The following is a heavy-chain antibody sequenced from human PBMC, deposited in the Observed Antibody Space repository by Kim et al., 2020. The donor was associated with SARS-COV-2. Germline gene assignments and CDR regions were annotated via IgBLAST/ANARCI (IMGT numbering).Heavy chain of an antibody. V-gene: IGHV3-11*03. D-gene: IGHD2-21*02. Sequence: SVKGRFTISRDNAKNSLYMQMNSLRAENTAVYYCARLYCGGDCYYSQFDYWGQGTLVTVSS. J-gene: IGHJ4*02. CDR3: ARLYCGGDCYYSQFDY.